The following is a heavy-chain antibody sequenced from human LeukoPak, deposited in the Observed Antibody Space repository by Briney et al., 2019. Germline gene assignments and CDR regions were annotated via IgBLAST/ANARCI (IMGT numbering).Heavy chain of an antibody. Sequence: PGGSLRLSCAASGFTFSSYAMSWIRQAPGKGLEWVSYISSSGSTIYYADSVKGRFTISRDNAKNSLYLQMNSLRAEDTAVYYCARAGPYYYYMDVWGKGTTVTVSS. CDR2: ISSSGSTI. CDR1: GFTFSSYA. V-gene: IGHV3-11*01. J-gene: IGHJ6*03. CDR3: ARAGPYYYYMDV.